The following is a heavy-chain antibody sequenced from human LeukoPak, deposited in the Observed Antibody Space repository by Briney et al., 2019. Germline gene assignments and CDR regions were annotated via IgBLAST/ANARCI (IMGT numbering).Heavy chain of an antibody. J-gene: IGHJ4*02. V-gene: IGHV1-2*06. CDR3: ARDEQGGTTGGLGY. CDR1: GYTFTDYY. D-gene: IGHD4-17*01. Sequence: GASVKVSCKASGYTFTDYYIHWVRQAPGQGLEWVGRINPNSGATHYPQKFQGRVTMTRDTSINTVYLELNSLRSDDTAIYYCARDEQGGTTGGLGYWGQGTLVTVSS. CDR2: INPNSGAT.